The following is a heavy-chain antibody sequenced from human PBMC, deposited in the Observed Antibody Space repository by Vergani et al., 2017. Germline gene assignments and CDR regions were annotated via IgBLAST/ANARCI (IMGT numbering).Heavy chain of an antibody. J-gene: IGHJ6*03. Sequence: EVQLVESGGGLVQPGGSLRLSCAASGFTFSSYSMNWVRQAPGKGLEWVSYISSSSSTIYYADSVKGRFTISRDNAKNSLYLQMNSLRAEDTAVYYCARMTTVTAGYYYYYYMDVWGKGRTVTVSS. CDR3: ARMTTVTAGYYYYYYMDV. V-gene: IGHV3-48*01. CDR1: GFTFSSYS. D-gene: IGHD4-11*01. CDR2: ISSSSSTI.